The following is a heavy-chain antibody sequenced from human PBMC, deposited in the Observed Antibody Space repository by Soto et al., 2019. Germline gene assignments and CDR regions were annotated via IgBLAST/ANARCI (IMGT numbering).Heavy chain of an antibody. Sequence: ASVKVSCKASGYTFTSYAMHWVRQAPGQRLEWMGWINAGNGNTKYSQKFQGRFTISRDNAKNSLYLQMNSLRAEDTAVYYCARFVAARLDYWGQGTLVTVSS. V-gene: IGHV1-3*01. CDR1: GYTFTSYA. D-gene: IGHD5-12*01. J-gene: IGHJ4*02. CDR2: INAGNGNT. CDR3: ARFVAARLDY.